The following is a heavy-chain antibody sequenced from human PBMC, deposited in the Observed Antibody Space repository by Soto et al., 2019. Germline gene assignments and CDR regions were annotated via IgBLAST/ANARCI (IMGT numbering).Heavy chain of an antibody. Sequence: QVQLVQSGAEVKKPGSSVKVSCKASGGTLNKHAITLVRRAPGQGLEWLGGLIPMFGIPNYPQKFQGRVTITADDSTNTSHMELHSLTSDDTAVYYCARGGTSGWLKGAYDVWGQGTMVTVSS. CDR3: ARGGTSGWLKGAYDV. CDR1: GGTLNKHA. J-gene: IGHJ3*01. D-gene: IGHD6-13*01. CDR2: LIPMFGIP. V-gene: IGHV1-69*01.